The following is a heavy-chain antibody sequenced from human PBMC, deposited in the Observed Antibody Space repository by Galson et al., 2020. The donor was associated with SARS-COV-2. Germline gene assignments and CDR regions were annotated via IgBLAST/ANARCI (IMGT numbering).Heavy chain of an antibody. CDR1: GFTFSSYA. D-gene: IGHD3-9*01. Sequence: GESLKISCAASGFTFSSYAMHWVRQAPGKGLAWVAVITYDGSNKYYADSVKGRFTISRDNSKNTLYLQMNSLRAEDTAVYYCARDRRYYDILTGYFPRDRFDYYYYGMDVWGQGTTVTVSS. J-gene: IGHJ6*02. V-gene: IGHV3-30*04. CDR2: ITYDGSNK. CDR3: ARDRRYYDILTGYFPRDRFDYYYYGMDV.